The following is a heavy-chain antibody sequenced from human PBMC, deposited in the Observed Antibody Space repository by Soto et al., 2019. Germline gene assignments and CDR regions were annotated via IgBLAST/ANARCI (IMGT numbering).Heavy chain of an antibody. CDR3: AKDYGDYVPPEYDYYYYGMDV. V-gene: IGHV3-33*06. CDR2: IWYDGSNK. D-gene: IGHD4-17*01. J-gene: IGHJ6*02. CDR1: GFTFSSYG. Sequence: QVQLVESGGGVVQPGRSLRLSCAASGFTFSSYGMHWVRQAPGKGLEWVAVIWYDGSNKYYADSVKGRFTISRDNSKNTLYLQMNSLRAEDTAVYYCAKDYGDYVPPEYDYYYYGMDVWGQGTTVTVSS.